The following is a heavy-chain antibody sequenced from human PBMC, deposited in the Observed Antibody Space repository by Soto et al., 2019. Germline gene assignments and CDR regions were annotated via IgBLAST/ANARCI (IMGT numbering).Heavy chain of an antibody. CDR1: GGTFSSYA. J-gene: IGHJ6*02. Sequence: QVQLVQSGAEVKKPGSSVKVSCKASGGTFSSYAISWVRQAPGQGLEWMGGIIPIFGTANYAQKFQGRVTITADESTRTAYMELSSLRSEDTAVYYCARELYFDRVYYYYGMDVWGQGTTVTVSS. CDR2: IIPIFGTA. V-gene: IGHV1-69*12. CDR3: ARELYFDRVYYYYGMDV. D-gene: IGHD3-9*01.